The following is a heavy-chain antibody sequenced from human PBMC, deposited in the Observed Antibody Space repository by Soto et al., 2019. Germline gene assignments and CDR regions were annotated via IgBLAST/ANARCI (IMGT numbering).Heavy chain of an antibody. V-gene: IGHV1-69*01. CDR2: IIPIFGTA. CDR3: ARVAGSSSWRSLIYGMDV. J-gene: IGHJ6*02. Sequence: QVQLVQSGAEVKKPGSSVKVSCKASGGTFSSYAISGVRQAPGQGLEWMGGIIPIFGTANYAQKFQGRVTITADESTSTAYMELSSLRSEDTAVYYCARVAGSSSWRSLIYGMDVWGQGTTGTVSS. D-gene: IGHD6-13*01. CDR1: GGTFSSYA.